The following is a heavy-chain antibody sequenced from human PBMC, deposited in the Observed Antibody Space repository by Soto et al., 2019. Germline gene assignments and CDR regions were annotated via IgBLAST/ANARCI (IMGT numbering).Heavy chain of an antibody. V-gene: IGHV3-23*01. CDR3: AKADFLEWLFNWFDP. CDR2: ISGSGGST. D-gene: IGHD3-3*01. J-gene: IGHJ5*02. Sequence: GGSLRLSCAASGFTFSSYAMSWVRQAPGKGLEWVSAISGSGGSTYYADSVKGRFTISRDNSKNTLYLQMNSLRAEDTAVYYCAKADFLEWLFNWFDPWGQGTLVTVSS. CDR1: GFTFSSYA.